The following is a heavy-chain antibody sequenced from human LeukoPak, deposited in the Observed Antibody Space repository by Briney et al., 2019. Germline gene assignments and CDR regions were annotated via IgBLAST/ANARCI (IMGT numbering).Heavy chain of an antibody. CDR2: IYSGGST. CDR1: GFTVSSNY. J-gene: IGHJ4*02. Sequence: GGSLRLSCAASGFTVSSNYMSWVRQAPGKGLEWVSVIYSGGSTYYGDSVKGRFTISRDNSKNTLYLQMNSLRAEDTAVYYCAKTRPLDSSSWSHGDYWGQGTLVTVSS. D-gene: IGHD6-13*01. CDR3: AKTRPLDSSSWSHGDY. V-gene: IGHV3-53*01.